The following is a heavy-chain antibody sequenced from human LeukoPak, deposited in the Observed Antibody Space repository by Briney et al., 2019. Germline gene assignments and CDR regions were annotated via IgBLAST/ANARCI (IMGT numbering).Heavy chain of an antibody. Sequence: SETLSLTCTVSGGSTSDYYWSWIRQPPGKGLEWIGYINYSGNTNYNPSLKSRVTISVDTSKNQFSLRLTSVTAADTAVFYCAREGRQDYVYFDYWGQGSLVTVSS. CDR2: INYSGNT. D-gene: IGHD4-17*01. J-gene: IGHJ4*02. CDR1: GGSTSDYY. CDR3: AREGRQDYVYFDY. V-gene: IGHV4-59*01.